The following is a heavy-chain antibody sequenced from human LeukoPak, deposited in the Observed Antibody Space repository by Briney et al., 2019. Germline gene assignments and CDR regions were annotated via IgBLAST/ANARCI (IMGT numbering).Heavy chain of an antibody. CDR1: GFTFDDYA. V-gene: IGHV3-9*03. D-gene: IGHD6-13*01. Sequence: GRSLRLSCAASGFTFDDYAMHWVRQAPGKGLEWVSGISWNSGSIGYADSVKGRFTISRDNAKNSLYLQMNSLRAEDMALYYCANDQTAARTAQFDYWGQGTLVTVSS. CDR3: ANDQTAARTAQFDY. CDR2: ISWNSGSI. J-gene: IGHJ4*02.